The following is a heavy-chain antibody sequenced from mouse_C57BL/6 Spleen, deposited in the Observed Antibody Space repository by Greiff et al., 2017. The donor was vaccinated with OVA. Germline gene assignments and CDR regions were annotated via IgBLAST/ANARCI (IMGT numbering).Heavy chain of an antibody. CDR2: INPSTGGT. V-gene: IGHV1-42*01. CDR1: GYSFTGYY. Sequence: VQLQQSGPELVKPGASVKISCKASGYSFTGYYMNWVKQSPEKSLEWIGEINPSTGGTTYNQKFKAKATLTVDKSSSTAYRQLKSLTSEDSAVYCCTRSNYYGSRYAMDYWGQGTSVTVSS. CDR3: TRSNYYGSRYAMDY. D-gene: IGHD1-1*01. J-gene: IGHJ4*01.